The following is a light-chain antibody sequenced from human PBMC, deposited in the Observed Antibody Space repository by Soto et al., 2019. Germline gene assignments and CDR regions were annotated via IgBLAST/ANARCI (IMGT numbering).Light chain of an antibody. J-gene: IGLJ2*01. CDR2: EVS. V-gene: IGLV2-23*02. Sequence: QSSLTQPASVSGSPGQSITISCTGTNSDVGNYNHVSWYQQHPGKAPKLMIYEVSKRPSGVSNRFSGSKSANTASLTISGLQAEDEADYYCCSFARSNTWVFGGGTKVTVL. CDR1: NSDVGNYNH. CDR3: CSFARSNTWV.